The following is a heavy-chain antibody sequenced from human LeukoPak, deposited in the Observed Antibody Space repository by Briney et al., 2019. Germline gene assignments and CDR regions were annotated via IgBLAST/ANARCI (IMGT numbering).Heavy chain of an antibody. CDR3: ARGYCSGGSCYRLDY. Sequence: PSETLSLTCTVSGGSISSYYWSWIRQPPGKGLEWIGYIYYSGSTNYNPSPKSRVTISVDTSKNQFSLKLSSVTAADTAVYYCARGYCSGGSCYRLDYWGQGTLVTVSS. D-gene: IGHD2-15*01. V-gene: IGHV4-59*08. J-gene: IGHJ4*02. CDR1: GGSISSYY. CDR2: IYYSGST.